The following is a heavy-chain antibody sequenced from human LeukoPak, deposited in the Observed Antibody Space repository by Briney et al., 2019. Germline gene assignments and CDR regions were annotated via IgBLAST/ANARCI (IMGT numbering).Heavy chain of an antibody. J-gene: IGHJ6*02. CDR2: ITGSGRST. Sequence: GGSLRLSCAASGLTFSSYVMSWVRQAPGKGLEWVAAITGSGRSTYYADSVKGRFTISRDNSNNTLNLQMNSLRAEDTAVYYCAKDSWGMDVWGQGTTVTVSS. CDR1: GLTFSSYV. V-gene: IGHV3-23*01. CDR3: AKDSWGMDV.